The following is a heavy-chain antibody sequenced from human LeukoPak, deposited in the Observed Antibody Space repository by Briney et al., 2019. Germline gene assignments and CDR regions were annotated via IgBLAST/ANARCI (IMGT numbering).Heavy chain of an antibody. J-gene: IGHJ5*02. D-gene: IGHD6-19*01. V-gene: IGHV4-31*03. CDR2: IYYSGST. Sequence: SETLSLTCTVSGGSISSGGYYWSWIRQHPEKGLEWIGYIYYSGSTYYNPSLKSRVTISVDTSKNQFSLKLSSVTAADTAVYYCASQSRIAVAGARGGFDPWGQGTLVTVSS. CDR1: GGSISSGGYY. CDR3: ASQSRIAVAGARGGFDP.